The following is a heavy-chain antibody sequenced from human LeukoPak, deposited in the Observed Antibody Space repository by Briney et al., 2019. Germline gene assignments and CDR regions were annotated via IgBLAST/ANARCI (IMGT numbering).Heavy chain of an antibody. Sequence: GSLDLSCPASGFPFGDYGMSWVRQAPGKGLEWVGFIRSKAYGGTTEYAASVKGRFTISRDDSKSIAYLQVNSLKTEDTAVYYCTGSFGELSFFAHWGQGTLVTVSS. V-gene: IGHV3-49*04. D-gene: IGHD3-10*01. CDR1: GFPFGDYG. CDR2: IRSKAYGGTT. CDR3: TGSFGELSFFAH. J-gene: IGHJ4*02.